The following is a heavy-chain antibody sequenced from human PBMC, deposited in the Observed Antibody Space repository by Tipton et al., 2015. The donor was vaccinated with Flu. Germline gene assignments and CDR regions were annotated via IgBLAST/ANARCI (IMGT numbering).Heavy chain of an antibody. CDR2: IYYSGTT. CDR3: ARLSYYDVDLKNFYFDH. CDR1: GGSVSSGYYY. J-gene: IGHJ4*02. Sequence: TLSLTCTVSGGSVSSGYYYWSWIRQPPGKALEWIGYIYYSGTTNYNPSLKSRVTTSVDTSKTQLSLKLSSVTAADTAVYYCARLSYYDVDLKNFYFDHWGQGALVTVSS. D-gene: IGHD3-10*02. V-gene: IGHV4-61*01.